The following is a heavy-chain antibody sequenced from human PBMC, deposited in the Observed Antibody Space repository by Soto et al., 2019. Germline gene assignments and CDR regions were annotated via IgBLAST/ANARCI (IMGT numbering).Heavy chain of an antibody. V-gene: IGHV3-7*05. J-gene: IGHJ4*02. D-gene: IGHD6-13*01. Sequence: EVQLVESGGGLVQPGGSLRLSCAASGFTFSSYWMSWVRQAPGKGLEWVANIKQDGSEKYYVDSVKGRFTISRDNAKNALYRQMNRLRAEDTAVYYCARGGRAAYSNWGQGTLVTVSS. CDR1: GFTFSSYW. CDR2: IKQDGSEK. CDR3: ARGGRAAYSN.